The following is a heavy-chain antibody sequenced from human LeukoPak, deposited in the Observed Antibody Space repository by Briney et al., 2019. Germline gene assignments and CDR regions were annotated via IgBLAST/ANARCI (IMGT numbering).Heavy chain of an antibody. CDR2: ISFDGGNK. Sequence: GGSLRLSCATSGFTFSMSAVHWVPLPPGKGLDWVAVISFDGGNKFYADSVKGRFSISRNNSKNTLYHQMNRLGLDDTAVYFCARGRAGIAAAGFDYWGQGTLVTVSS. CDR1: GFTFSMSA. V-gene: IGHV3-30-3*01. J-gene: IGHJ4*02. CDR3: ARGRAGIAAAGFDY. D-gene: IGHD6-13*01.